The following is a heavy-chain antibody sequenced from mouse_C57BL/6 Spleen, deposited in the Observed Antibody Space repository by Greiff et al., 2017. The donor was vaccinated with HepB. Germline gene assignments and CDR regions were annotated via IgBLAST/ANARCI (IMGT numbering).Heavy chain of an antibody. J-gene: IGHJ4*01. Sequence: QVQLQQPGAELARPGSSVKLSCKASGYTFTSYWMHWVKQRPIQGLEWIGNIDPSDSETHYNQKFKDKATLTVDKSSSTAYMQLSSLTSEDSAVYYCASPIYYGNYVAMDYWGQGTSVTVSS. CDR3: ASPIYYGNYVAMDY. CDR2: IDPSDSET. D-gene: IGHD2-1*01. CDR1: GYTFTSYW. V-gene: IGHV1-52*01.